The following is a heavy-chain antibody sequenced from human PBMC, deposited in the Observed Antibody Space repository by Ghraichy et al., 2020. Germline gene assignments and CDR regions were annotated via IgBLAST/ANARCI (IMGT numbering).Heavy chain of an antibody. CDR2: ISAYNGNT. CDR1: GYTFTSYG. Sequence: ASVKVSCKASGYTFTSYGISWVRQAPGQGLEWMGWISAYNGNTNYAQKLQGRVTMTTDTSTSTAYMELRSLRSDDTAVYYCARSSIALGVTMVRGVRNWFDPWGQGTLVTVSS. J-gene: IGHJ5*02. D-gene: IGHD3-10*01. CDR3: ARSSIALGVTMVRGVRNWFDP. V-gene: IGHV1-18*01.